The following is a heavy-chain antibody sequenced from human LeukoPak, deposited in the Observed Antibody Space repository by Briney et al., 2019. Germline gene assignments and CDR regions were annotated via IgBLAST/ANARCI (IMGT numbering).Heavy chain of an antibody. Sequence: SETLSLTCTVSGGSISSGGYYWSWIRQHPGEGLEWIGFIYCSGSTYYNPSLKSRVTISADTFENQFSLKLTSVTAADTAVYYCARENWNGNWFDPWGQGTLVTVSS. CDR1: GGSISSGGYY. D-gene: IGHD1-1*01. CDR2: IYCSGST. J-gene: IGHJ5*02. CDR3: ARENWNGNWFDP. V-gene: IGHV4-31*03.